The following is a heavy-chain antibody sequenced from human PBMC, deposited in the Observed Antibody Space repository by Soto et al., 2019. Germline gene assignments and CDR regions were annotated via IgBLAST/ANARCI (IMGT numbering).Heavy chain of an antibody. D-gene: IGHD2-8*01. CDR3: ARLISAGAWLDP. CDR2: MYYSGST. Sequence: KPSETLSLTCTVSGGSISVYYWSWVRQPPGKGLEWIGYMYYSGSTTYNPSLKSRVTMSVDTSKNHFSLKLNSVTTADTAVYYCARLISAGAWLDPWGQGTLVTVFS. J-gene: IGHJ5*02. CDR1: GGSISVYY. V-gene: IGHV4-59*01.